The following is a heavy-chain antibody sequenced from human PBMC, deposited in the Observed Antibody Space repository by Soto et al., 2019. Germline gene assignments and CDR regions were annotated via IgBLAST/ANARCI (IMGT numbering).Heavy chain of an antibody. CDR3: AGGLGYCSSTSCYRRDWFDP. D-gene: IGHD2-2*01. J-gene: IGHJ5*02. CDR2: MNPNSGNT. Sequence: ASVKVSCKASGYTFTSYDINWVRQATGQGLEWMGWMNPNSGNTGYAQKFQGRVTMTRNTSISTAYMELSSLRSEDTAVYYCAGGLGYCSSTSCYRRDWFDPWGQGTLVT. CDR1: GYTFTSYD. V-gene: IGHV1-8*01.